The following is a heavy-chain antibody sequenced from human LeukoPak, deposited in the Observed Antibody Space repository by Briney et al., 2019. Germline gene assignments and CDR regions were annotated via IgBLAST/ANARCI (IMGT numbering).Heavy chain of an antibody. J-gene: IGHJ4*02. CDR3: STAMFD. Sequence: GGSLRLSCAASGFTFSNAWMSWVRQAPGKGREGVGRIKSITDGGATDYAAPVKGRFIISRDDSKNTLYLQMNSLKTADTAVYYCSTAMFDWGQGTLVTVSS. CDR2: IKSITDGGAT. D-gene: IGHD3-10*02. CDR1: GFTFSNAW. V-gene: IGHV3-15*01.